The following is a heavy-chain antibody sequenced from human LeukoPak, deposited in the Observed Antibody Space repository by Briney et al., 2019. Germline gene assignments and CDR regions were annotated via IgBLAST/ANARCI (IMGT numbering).Heavy chain of an antibody. J-gene: IGHJ4*02. CDR3: ARPDYGDCYDY. D-gene: IGHD4-17*01. V-gene: IGHV1-2*02. CDR1: GYTFIGYY. CDR2: ISPESGST. Sequence: ASVKVSCKASGYTFIGYYIHWVRQTPGQALEWLGLISPESGSTLYAQKCLGRVTLTKDTSITTAYIELTSLASDDTGLYFCARPDYGDCYDYWGQGTLVTVSS.